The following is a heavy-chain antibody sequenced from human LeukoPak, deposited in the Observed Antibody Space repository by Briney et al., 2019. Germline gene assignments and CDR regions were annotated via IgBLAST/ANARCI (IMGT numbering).Heavy chain of an antibody. Sequence: PGGSLRLSCAASGFTFSTYWMSWVRQAPGKGLEWVANIKQDGSEKYYVDSVEGRFTISRDNAKNSLYLQMNSLRAEDTALYHCAMLTLSGSYDRDYWGQGTLVTVSS. CDR1: GFTFSTYW. D-gene: IGHD3-10*01. V-gene: IGHV3-7*03. CDR3: AMLTLSGSYDRDY. CDR2: IKQDGSEK. J-gene: IGHJ4*02.